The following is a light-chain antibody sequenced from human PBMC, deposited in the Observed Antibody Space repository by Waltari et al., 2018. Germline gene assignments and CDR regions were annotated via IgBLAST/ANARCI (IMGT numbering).Light chain of an antibody. CDR1: QSVSSN. CDR2: GAS. J-gene: IGKJ2*01. CDR3: QQYSKWPPHT. Sequence: ETVMTQFPATLSVSPGETATLSCRSSQSVSSNLAWYQQKPGQAPRLLTYGASTRATGIPARFSGSGSGTDLTLTISSLQSEDFAVYYCQQYSKWPPHTFGQGTKLEL. V-gene: IGKV3-15*01.